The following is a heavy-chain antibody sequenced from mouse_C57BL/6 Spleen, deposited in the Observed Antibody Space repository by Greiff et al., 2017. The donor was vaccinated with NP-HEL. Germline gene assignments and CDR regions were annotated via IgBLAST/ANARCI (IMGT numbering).Heavy chain of an antibody. CDR1: GYAFTNYL. CDR2: INPGSGGT. V-gene: IGHV1-54*01. CDR3: ARSPHFDV. Sequence: QVQLQQSGAELVRPGTSVKVSCKASGYAFTNYLIEWVKQRPGQGLEWIGVINPGSGGTNYNEKFKGKATLTADKSSSTAYMQLSSLTSEDSAVYFCARSPHFDVWGTGTTVTVSS. J-gene: IGHJ1*03.